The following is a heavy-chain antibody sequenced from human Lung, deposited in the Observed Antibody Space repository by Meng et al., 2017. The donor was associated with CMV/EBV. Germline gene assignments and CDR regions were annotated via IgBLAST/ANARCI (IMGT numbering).Heavy chain of an antibody. CDR3: ARGACSSTSCYRYYYYGMDV. D-gene: IGHD2-2*01. CDR2: IIPILGTA. CDR1: GGTFSSYA. J-gene: IGHJ6*02. Sequence: SXXVSXKASGGTFSSYAISWVRQAPGQGLEWMGGIIPILGTANYAQKFQGRVTITADKSTSTAYMELSSLRSEDTAVYYCARGACSSTSCYRYYYYGMDVWXQGTXVTV. V-gene: IGHV1-69*10.